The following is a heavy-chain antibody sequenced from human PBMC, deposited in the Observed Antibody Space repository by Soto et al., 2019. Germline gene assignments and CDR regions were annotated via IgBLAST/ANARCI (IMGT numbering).Heavy chain of an antibody. Sequence: SVKVSCQTSGDNLKKNVFTWVRQAPGQGLEWMGGTIPALGKTHYIQKFQDRVTITVDDGTRTVYMEVRDLTSEDTAIYYCARGPFRPSAMDVWGQGTTVTVSS. V-gene: IGHV1-69*10. CDR2: TIPALGKT. J-gene: IGHJ6*02. CDR1: GDNLKKNV. CDR3: ARGPFRPSAMDV. D-gene: IGHD3-10*01.